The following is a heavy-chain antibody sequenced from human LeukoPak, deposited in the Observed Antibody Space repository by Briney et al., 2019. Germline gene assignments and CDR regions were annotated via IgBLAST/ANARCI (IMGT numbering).Heavy chain of an antibody. J-gene: IGHJ4*02. CDR3: ARVRDCSSTSCYPGDY. CDR1: GGTFSSYA. D-gene: IGHD2-2*01. V-gene: IGHV1-69*06. Sequence: SVKVSCKASGGTFSSYAISWVRQAPGQGLEWMGGIIPIFGTANYAQKFQGRVTITADKSTSTAYMELSSLRSEDTAVYYCARVRDCSSTSCYPGDYWGQGTLVTVSS. CDR2: IIPIFGTA.